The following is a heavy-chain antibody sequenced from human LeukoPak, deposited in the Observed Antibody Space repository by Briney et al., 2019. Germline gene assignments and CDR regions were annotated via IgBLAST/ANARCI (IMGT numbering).Heavy chain of an antibody. CDR3: ARGEDTVVTPFGWAKGHFDY. Sequence: ASVKVSCKASGYTFTSYYMHWVRQAPGQGLEWMGIINPSGGSTSYAQKFQGRVTMTRDTSTSTVYMELSSLRSEDTAVYYCARGEDTVVTPFGWAKGHFDYWGQGTLVTVSS. D-gene: IGHD4-23*01. J-gene: IGHJ4*02. V-gene: IGHV1-46*01. CDR2: INPSGGST. CDR1: GYTFTSYY.